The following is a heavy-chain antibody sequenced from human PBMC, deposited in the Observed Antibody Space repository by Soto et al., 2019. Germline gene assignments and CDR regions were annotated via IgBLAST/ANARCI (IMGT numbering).Heavy chain of an antibody. V-gene: IGHV3-9*01. D-gene: IGHD3-22*01. CDR3: AKDPSYDSSGFIDY. Sequence: EVQLVESGGGLVQPGRSLRLSCAASGFTFDDYAMHWVRQAPGKGLEWVSGISWNSGDIGYADSVKGRFTISRDNAKNSLYLQMNSLRAEDTALYYCAKDPSYDSSGFIDYWGQGTLVTVSS. CDR1: GFTFDDYA. CDR2: ISWNSGDI. J-gene: IGHJ4*02.